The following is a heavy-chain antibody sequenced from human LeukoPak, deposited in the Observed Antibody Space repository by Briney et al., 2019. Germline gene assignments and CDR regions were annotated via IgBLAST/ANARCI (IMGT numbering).Heavy chain of an antibody. V-gene: IGHV3-21*01. CDR3: AREGLLCPEDY. Sequence: GGSLRLSCAASGFTFSSYAMSWVRQAPGKGLEWVSSISSSSSYIYYADSVKGRFTISRDNAKNSLYLQMNSLRAEDTAVYCCAREGLLCPEDYWGQGTLVTVSS. CDR2: ISSSSSYI. D-gene: IGHD3-10*01. CDR1: GFTFSSYA. J-gene: IGHJ4*02.